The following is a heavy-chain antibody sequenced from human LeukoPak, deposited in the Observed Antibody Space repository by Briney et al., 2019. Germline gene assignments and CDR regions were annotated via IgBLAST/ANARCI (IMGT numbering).Heavy chain of an antibody. V-gene: IGHV4-61*08. Sequence: SETLSLTCTVSGGSISSGDYYWTWIRQPPGKGLEFIGFIYYSGATNYNPSLKSRVTMSVDTSKNQLSLKLSSVTAADTAVYYCARRRITIFGMDVWGQGTTVTISS. CDR1: GGSISSGDYY. J-gene: IGHJ6*02. CDR3: ARRRITIFGMDV. D-gene: IGHD3-3*01. CDR2: IYYSGAT.